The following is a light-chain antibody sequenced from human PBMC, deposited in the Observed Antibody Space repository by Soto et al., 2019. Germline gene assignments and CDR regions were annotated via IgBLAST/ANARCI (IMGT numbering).Light chain of an antibody. V-gene: IGKV3-20*01. Sequence: EIVLTQSPGTLSLSPGERATLSCRASQSVSNSYLAWYQQKPGQAPRLLIYGASSRATGIPDRLSGSGSGTDFTLTISRLEPEDFAVYYCQRYGSSPRTFGQGTKVDIK. J-gene: IGKJ1*01. CDR3: QRYGSSPRT. CDR1: QSVSNSY. CDR2: GAS.